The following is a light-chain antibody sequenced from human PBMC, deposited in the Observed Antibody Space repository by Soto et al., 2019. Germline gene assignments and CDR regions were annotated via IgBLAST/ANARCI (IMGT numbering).Light chain of an antibody. Sequence: QSVLTQPASVSGSPGQSITISCTGSSSDIGGYNYVSWYRQYPGKAPKLIIYEVSNRPSGISNRFSASKSGNTASLTISGLQAEDETDYYCSSFTDSDTWVFGGGTKLTVL. V-gene: IGLV2-14*01. CDR3: SSFTDSDTWV. CDR1: SSDIGGYNY. J-gene: IGLJ3*02. CDR2: EVS.